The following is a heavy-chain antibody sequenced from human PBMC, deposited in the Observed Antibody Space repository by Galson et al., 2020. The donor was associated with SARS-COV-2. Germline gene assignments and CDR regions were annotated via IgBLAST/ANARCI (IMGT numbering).Heavy chain of an antibody. CDR3: AIIRGGGYSYGPFDY. V-gene: IGHV3-30*01. CDR1: GSKLSNYA. CDR2: ISYEGSNK. D-gene: IGHD5-18*01. J-gene: IGHJ4*02. Sequence: PGGSLKPSCAASGSKLSNYAMPWVRQAPDKPQGWVAVISYEGSNKYSADSVTGRFTISRDNSKNTLYLQMNSLRAKDTAVYYCAIIRGGGYSYGPFDYWGQGTLVTVSS.